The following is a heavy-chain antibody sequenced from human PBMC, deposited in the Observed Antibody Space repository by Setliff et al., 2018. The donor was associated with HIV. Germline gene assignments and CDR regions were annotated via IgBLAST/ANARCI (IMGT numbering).Heavy chain of an antibody. J-gene: IGHJ4*02. CDR1: GYNLASHW. V-gene: IGHV5-51*01. Sequence: PGESLKISCRGSGYNLASHWIAWVRQMPGKGLEWMGIVYPDDSDSRYSPSFQGQVTISADKSVSTAYLQWSSLKASDTAMYYCARQAVDCSGGTCYSTSAFDYWGQGTLVTVSS. CDR3: ARQAVDCSGGTCYSTSAFDY. D-gene: IGHD2-15*01. CDR2: VYPDDSDS.